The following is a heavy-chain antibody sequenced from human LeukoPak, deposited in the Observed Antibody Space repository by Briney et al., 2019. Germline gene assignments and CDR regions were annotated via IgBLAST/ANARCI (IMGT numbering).Heavy chain of an antibody. J-gene: IGHJ4*02. CDR3: ASSDYDILTGSKTPIDY. V-gene: IGHV3-21*01. D-gene: IGHD3-9*01. Sequence: GGSLRLSCAASGFTFSSYSMNWVRQAPGKGLEWVSSISSSSSYIYYADSVKGRFTISRDNAKNSLYLQMNSLRAEDTAVYYRASSDYDILTGSKTPIDYWGQGTLVTVSS. CDR1: GFTFSSYS. CDR2: ISSSSSYI.